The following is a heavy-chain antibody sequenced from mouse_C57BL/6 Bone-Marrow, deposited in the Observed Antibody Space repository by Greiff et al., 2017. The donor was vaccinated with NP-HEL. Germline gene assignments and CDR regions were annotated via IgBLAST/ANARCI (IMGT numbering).Heavy chain of an antibody. CDR1: GYTFTSYW. D-gene: IGHD1-1*01. CDR2: IHPNSGST. V-gene: IGHV1-64*01. J-gene: IGHJ2*01. Sequence: QQPGAELVKPGASVKLSCKASGYTFTSYWMHWVKQRPGQGLEWIGMIHPNSGSTNYNEKFKSKATLTVDKSSSTAYMQLSSLTAEDSAVYYCARRAVVARDYFDYWGQGTTLTVSS. CDR3: ARRAVVARDYFDY.